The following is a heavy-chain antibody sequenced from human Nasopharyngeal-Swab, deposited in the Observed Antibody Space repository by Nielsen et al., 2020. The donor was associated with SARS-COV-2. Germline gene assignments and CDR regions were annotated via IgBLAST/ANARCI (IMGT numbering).Heavy chain of an antibody. CDR1: GFTVSSNY. CDR2: IYSGGST. D-gene: IGHD3-22*01. V-gene: IGHV3-53*01. J-gene: IGHJ6*02. Sequence: GESLEISCAASGFTVSSNYMSWVRQAPGKGLEWVSVIYSGGSTYYADSVKGRFTISRDNSKNTLYLQMNSLRAEDTAVYYCARDGAAFSKYYYDSSGPTRPYGMDVWGQGTTVTVSS. CDR3: ARDGAAFSKYYYDSSGPTRPYGMDV.